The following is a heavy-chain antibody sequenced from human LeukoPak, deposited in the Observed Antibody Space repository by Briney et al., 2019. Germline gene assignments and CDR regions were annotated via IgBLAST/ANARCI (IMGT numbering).Heavy chain of an antibody. CDR1: GFTFSSYA. CDR3: ARGEWGALTNDY. Sequence: GGSLRLSCAASGFTFSSYAVHWVRQAPGKGLEWVAVISYDGSNKYYADSVKGRFTISRDNAKNSLYLHMSSLSAEDTAVYYCARGEWGALTNDYWGQGTLVTVSS. CDR2: ISYDGSNK. V-gene: IGHV3-30-3*01. J-gene: IGHJ4*02. D-gene: IGHD3-16*01.